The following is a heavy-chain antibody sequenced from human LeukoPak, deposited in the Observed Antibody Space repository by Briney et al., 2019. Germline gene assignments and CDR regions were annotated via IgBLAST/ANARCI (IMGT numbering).Heavy chain of an antibody. V-gene: IGHV1-24*01. D-gene: IGHD5-12*01. CDR3: ATVGGGYDYDWFDP. Sequence: ASVKVSCKVSGYTLTELSMHWVRQAPGKGLEWMGGFDPEDGETIYAQKFQGRVTMTEDTSTDTAYMELSSLRSEDTAVYYCATVGGGYDYDWFDPWGQGTLVTVSS. CDR2: FDPEDGET. J-gene: IGHJ5*02. CDR1: GYTLTELS.